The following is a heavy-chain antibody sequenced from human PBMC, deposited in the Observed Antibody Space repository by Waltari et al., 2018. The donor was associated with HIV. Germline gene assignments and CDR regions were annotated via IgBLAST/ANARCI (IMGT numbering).Heavy chain of an antibody. CDR3: AIQYNPLNNYYYGMDV. CDR2: LSGSGGST. V-gene: IGHV3-23*01. D-gene: IGHD1-1*01. J-gene: IGHJ6*02. CDR1: GFTFRNYG. Sequence: EVQLLESGGGLVQPGGSLRLSCVGSGFTFRNYGMTWVRQAPGKRREWVSGLSGSGGSTHYADSVKGRFTISRDNSNNTSYLQMNSLRAEYTAVYYCAIQYNPLNNYYYGMDVWGQGTTVTVSS.